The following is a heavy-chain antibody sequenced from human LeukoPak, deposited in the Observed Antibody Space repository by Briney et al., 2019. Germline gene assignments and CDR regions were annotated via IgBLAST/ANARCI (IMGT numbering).Heavy chain of an antibody. V-gene: IGHV3-11*01. D-gene: IGHD6-13*01. Sequence: NPGGSLRLSCAASGFSFRSYVMSWVRQTPGEGLEWVSYISSSGSTIYYADSVKGRFTISRDNAKNSLYLQMNSLRAEDTAVYYCARPYSSSWEASFDYWGQGTLVTVSS. CDR2: ISSSGSTI. CDR3: ARPYSSSWEASFDY. CDR1: GFSFRSYV. J-gene: IGHJ4*02.